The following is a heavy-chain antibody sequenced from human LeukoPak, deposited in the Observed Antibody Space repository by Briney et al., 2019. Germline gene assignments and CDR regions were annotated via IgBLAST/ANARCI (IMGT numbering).Heavy chain of an antibody. V-gene: IGHV1-69*05. J-gene: IGHJ4*02. D-gene: IGHD3-22*01. CDR3: ARMSYDSSGYYDY. CDR1: GGTFSSYA. Sequence: GASVKVSCEASGGTFSSYAISWVRQAPGQGLEWMGGIIPIFGTENYAQKFQGRVTITTDESTSTAYMELSSLRSEDTAVYYCARMSYDSSGYYDYWGQGTLVTVSS. CDR2: IIPIFGTE.